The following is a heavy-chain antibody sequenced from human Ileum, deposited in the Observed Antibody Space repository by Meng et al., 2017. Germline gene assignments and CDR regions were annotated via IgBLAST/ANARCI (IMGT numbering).Heavy chain of an antibody. CDR3: ARRTQSTGTALGY. J-gene: IGHJ4*02. V-gene: IGHV1-8*01. CDR1: GFIFSSYD. D-gene: IGHD1-1*01. Sequence: QVQLVQSGPEVKKPGASVTVSCKASGFIFSSYDINWVRQAPQQGLEWMGWMNPNSGNTGFAQKFQDRITMTRDTSINTAYMELSSLTSEDTAVYYCARRTQSTGTALGYWGQGTLVTVSS. CDR2: MNPNSGNT.